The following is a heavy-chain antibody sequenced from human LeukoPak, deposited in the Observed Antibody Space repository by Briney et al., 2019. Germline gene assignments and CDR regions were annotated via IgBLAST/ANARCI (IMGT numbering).Heavy chain of an antibody. CDR2: IYYSGST. CDR3: ARGLTVTTRYYYYYYMDV. J-gene: IGHJ6*03. D-gene: IGHD4-11*01. CDR1: GGSISSYY. Sequence: KPSETLSLTCTVSGGSISSYYWSWIRQPPGKGLEWIGYIYYSGSTNYNPSLKRRVTISVDTSKNQFSLKLSSVTAADTAVYYCARGLTVTTRYYYYYYMDVWGKGTTVTVSS. V-gene: IGHV4-59*12.